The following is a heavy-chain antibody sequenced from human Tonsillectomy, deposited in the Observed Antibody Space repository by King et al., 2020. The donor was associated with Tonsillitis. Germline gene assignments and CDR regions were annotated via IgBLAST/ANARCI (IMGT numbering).Heavy chain of an antibody. D-gene: IGHD1-14*01. CDR1: GVSINKDH. V-gene: IGHV4-59*12. CDR3: AREFTTVSWFDP. Sequence: VQLQESGPGLVKPSDTLSLTCSVSGVSINKDHWSWIRQSPGKGLEWIGNYFYTGNTNYNPSLKSRVTISVDASKNEFSLRLTSVTAADTAVYYCAREFTTVSWFDPWGQGTLVTVSS. CDR2: YFYTGNT. J-gene: IGHJ5*02.